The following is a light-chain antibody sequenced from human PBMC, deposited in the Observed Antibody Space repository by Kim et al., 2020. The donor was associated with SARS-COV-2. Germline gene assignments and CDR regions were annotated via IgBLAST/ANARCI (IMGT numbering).Light chain of an antibody. CDR2: AAS. J-gene: IGKJ5*01. V-gene: IGKV1-9*01. Sequence: ASVGDRVTITCRASQGISSYLAWYQQKPGKVPKLLIYAASTLQSGVPSRFSGSGSGTEFTLTISSLQPEDFATYYCQQLNSYPITFGQGTRLEIK. CDR1: QGISSY. CDR3: QQLNSYPIT.